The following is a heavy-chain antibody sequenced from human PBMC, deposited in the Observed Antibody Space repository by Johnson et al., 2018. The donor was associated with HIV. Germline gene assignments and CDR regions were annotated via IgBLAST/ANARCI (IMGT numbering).Heavy chain of an antibody. V-gene: IGHV3-66*01. CDR3: ARGGGGTVVVTIGGAFDI. CDR1: GFTVSSNY. D-gene: IGHD2-21*02. Sequence: VQLVESGGGLVQPGGSLRLSCAASGFTVSSNYMRWVRQAPGKGLEWVSVIYSGGSTYYADSVKGRFTISRDKSKNTLYLQMNSLRAEDTAVYYCARGGGGTVVVTIGGAFDIWGQGTMVTVSS. J-gene: IGHJ3*02. CDR2: IYSGGST.